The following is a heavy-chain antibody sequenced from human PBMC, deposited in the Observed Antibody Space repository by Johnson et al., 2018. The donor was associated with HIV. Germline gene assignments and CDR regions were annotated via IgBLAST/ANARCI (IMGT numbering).Heavy chain of an antibody. CDR2: IYSGGST. V-gene: IGHV3-66*01. D-gene: IGHD6-6*01. J-gene: IGHJ3*02. CDR3: TTAPQAARLFNDAFDI. Sequence: VQLVESGGGLVQPGGSLRLSCAASGFTVSSNYMNWVRQTPGKGLAWVSVIYSGGSTYYADSVKGRFTIYRDNSKNTLYLQMNSLRAEDTAVYYCTTAPQAARLFNDAFDIWGQGTMVTVSS. CDR1: GFTVSSNY.